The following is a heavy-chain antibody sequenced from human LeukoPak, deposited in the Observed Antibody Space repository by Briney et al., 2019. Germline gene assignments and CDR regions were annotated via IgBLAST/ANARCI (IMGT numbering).Heavy chain of an antibody. CDR3: AKVRWELRNSNDY. Sequence: GGSLRLSCAASGFTFSSYAMSWVRQAPGKGLEWVSAISGSGGSTYYADCVKGRFTISRDNSKNTLYLQMNSLRAEDTAVYYCAKVRWELRNSNDYWGQGTLVTVSS. V-gene: IGHV3-23*01. J-gene: IGHJ4*02. D-gene: IGHD1-26*01. CDR2: ISGSGGST. CDR1: GFTFSSYA.